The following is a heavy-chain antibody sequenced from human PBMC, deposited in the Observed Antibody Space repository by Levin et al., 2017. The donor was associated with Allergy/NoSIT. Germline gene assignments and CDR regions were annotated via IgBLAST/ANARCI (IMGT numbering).Heavy chain of an antibody. J-gene: IGHJ6*03. CDR1: SGSIGTYY. CDR2: NYYNGNT. V-gene: IGHV4-59*01. D-gene: IGHD2-2*01. CDR3: ASLNMGVPPAPPARFYYMDV. Sequence: SETLSLTCTVSSGSIGTYYWSWIRQPPGKGLEWIGHNYYNGNTNYNPSLKSRVSILVDTSKNQFSLKLSSVTAADTAVYYCASLNMGVPPAPPARFYYMDVWGRGTTVTVSS.